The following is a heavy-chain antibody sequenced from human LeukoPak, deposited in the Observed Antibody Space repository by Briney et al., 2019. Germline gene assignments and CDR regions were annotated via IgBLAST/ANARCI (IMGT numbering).Heavy chain of an antibody. J-gene: IGHJ3*02. CDR2: MNPNSGNT. CDR1: GYTFTSYD. V-gene: IGHV1-8*01. CDR3: ARVTVANPTLITMIVNAFDI. Sequence: ASVKVSCKASGYTFTSYDINWVRQATGQGLEWMGWMNPNSGNTGYAQKFQGRVTMTRNTSISTAYMELSSLRSEDMAVYYCARVTVANPTLITMIVNAFDIWGQGTMVTVSS. D-gene: IGHD3-22*01.